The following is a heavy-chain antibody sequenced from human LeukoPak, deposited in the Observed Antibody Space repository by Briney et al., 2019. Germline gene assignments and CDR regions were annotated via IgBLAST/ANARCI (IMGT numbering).Heavy chain of an antibody. CDR1: GGSISTSNYY. CDR3: ARWGGYYDSSGYYYQLDY. Sequence: SETLSLTCTVSGGSISTSNYYWGWIRQPPGKGLEWIGNIFYSGSTYYSPSLRSRVTISLDTSRNQFSLKLSSVTAADTAVYYCARWGGYYDSSGYYYQLDYWGQGTLVTVSS. J-gene: IGHJ4*02. V-gene: IGHV4-39*07. CDR2: IFYSGST. D-gene: IGHD3-22*01.